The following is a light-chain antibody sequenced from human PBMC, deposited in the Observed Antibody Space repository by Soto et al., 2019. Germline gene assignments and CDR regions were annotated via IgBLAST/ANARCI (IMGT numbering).Light chain of an antibody. V-gene: IGLV1-40*01. CDR1: SSNIGAGYD. Sequence: QSALTQPPSVSGAPGQRVTISCTGSSSNIGAGYDVHWYQQLPGTAPKLLIYGNSNRPSGVPDRFSGSKSGTSASLAITGLQAEDEADYYCQSYDSSLSGYVFGTGTKGHRP. J-gene: IGLJ1*01. CDR3: QSYDSSLSGYV. CDR2: GNS.